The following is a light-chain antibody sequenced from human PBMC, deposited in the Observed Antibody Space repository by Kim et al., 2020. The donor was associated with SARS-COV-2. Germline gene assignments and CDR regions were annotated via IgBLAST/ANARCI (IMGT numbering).Light chain of an antibody. V-gene: IGLV2-8*01. J-gene: IGLJ1*01. CDR1: SSDVGAYNY. Sequence: QSALTQPPSASGSPGQSVTISCTGTSSDVGAYNYVSWYQQHPGKAPKLVIYDVSERPSGVPNHFSGSKSGNTASLTVSGLQAEDEGDYYCASYAGSDNYVFGTGTKVTVL. CDR2: DVS. CDR3: ASYAGSDNYV.